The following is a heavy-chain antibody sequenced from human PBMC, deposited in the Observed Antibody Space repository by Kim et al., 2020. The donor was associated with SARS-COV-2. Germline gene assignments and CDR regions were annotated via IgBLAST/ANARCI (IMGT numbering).Heavy chain of an antibody. Sequence: GGSLRLSCAASAFTFDDYAMHWVRQAPGKGLEWVSGISWNSGSIGYADSVKGRFTISRDNAKNSLYLQMNSLRAEDTALYYCASLPGPYYYYGMDVWGQGTTVTVSS. J-gene: IGHJ6*02. CDR3: ASLPGPYYYYGMDV. CDR2: ISWNSGSI. CDR1: AFTFDDYA. V-gene: IGHV3-9*01.